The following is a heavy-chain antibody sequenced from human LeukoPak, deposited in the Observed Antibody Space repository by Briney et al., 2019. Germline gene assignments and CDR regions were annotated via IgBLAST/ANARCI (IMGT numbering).Heavy chain of an antibody. J-gene: IGHJ4*02. CDR1: GYTFTSYG. D-gene: IGHD3-22*01. CDR3: ARDPSYYYDSSGYPYYFDY. CDR2: ISAYNGNT. V-gene: IGHV1-18*01. Sequence: GASVKVSCKASGYTFTSYGISWVRQAPGQGLEWMGWISAYNGNTNYAQKLQGRVTMTTDTSTSTTYMELRSLRSDDTAVYYCARDPSYYYDSSGYPYYFDYWGQGTLVTVSS.